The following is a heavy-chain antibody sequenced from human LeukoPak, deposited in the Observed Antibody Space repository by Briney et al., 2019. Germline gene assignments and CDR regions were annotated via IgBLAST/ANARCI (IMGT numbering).Heavy chain of an antibody. CDR1: GGSITNYY. CDR2: IYNTGRV. J-gene: IGHJ4*02. V-gene: IGHV4-4*07. Sequence: PSETLSLTCAVSGGSITNYYWSWIRQPAGKGLEWIGRIYNTGRVTYNPSLEGRVTISIDTSKNYFALQLNSVTAADTAVYFCASGDFDCWGQGTLVTVSS. CDR3: ASGDFDC.